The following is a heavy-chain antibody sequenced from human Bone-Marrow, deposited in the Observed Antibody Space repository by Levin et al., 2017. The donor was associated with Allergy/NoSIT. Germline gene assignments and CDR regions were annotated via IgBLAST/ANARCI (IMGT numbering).Heavy chain of an antibody. CDR3: ARDVVAAVRVARREYDY. CDR1: GYTFTSYG. D-gene: IGHD2-2*01. CDR2: ISAYNGNT. J-gene: IGHJ4*02. V-gene: IGHV1-18*01. Sequence: GASVKVSCKASGYTFTSYGISWVRQAPGQGLEWMGWISAYNGNTNYAQKLQGRVTMTTDTSTSTAYMELRSLRSDDTAVYYCARDVVAAVRVARREYDYWGQGTLVTVSS.